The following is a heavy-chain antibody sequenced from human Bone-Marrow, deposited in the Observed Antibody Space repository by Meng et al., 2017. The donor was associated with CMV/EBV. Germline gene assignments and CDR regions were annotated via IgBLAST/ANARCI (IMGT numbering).Heavy chain of an antibody. CDR1: GFTFSGSA. CDR2: IRSKANSYAT. Sequence: GESLKISCAASGFTFSGSAMHWVRQASGKGLEWVGRIRSKANSYATAYAASVKGRFTISRDDSKNTAYLQMNSLKTQDTAVYYCARDGAAMVYYGMDVWGQGTTVTVSS. D-gene: IGHD2-2*01. V-gene: IGHV3-73*01. J-gene: IGHJ6*02. CDR3: ARDGAAMVYYGMDV.